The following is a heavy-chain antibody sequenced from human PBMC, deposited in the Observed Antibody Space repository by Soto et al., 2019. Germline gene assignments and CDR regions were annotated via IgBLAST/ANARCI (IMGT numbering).Heavy chain of an antibody. D-gene: IGHD3-10*01. V-gene: IGHV4-30-4*01. J-gene: IGHJ4*02. CDR2: IYYSGST. CDR3: ARVGLAYYYGSYFDY. Sequence: ASETLSLTCTVSGGSISSGDYYWSWIRQPPGKGLEWIGYIYYSGSTYYNPSLKSRVTISVDTSKNQFSLKLSSVTAADTAVYYCARVGLAYYYGSYFDYWGQGTLVTVSS. CDR1: GGSISSGDYY.